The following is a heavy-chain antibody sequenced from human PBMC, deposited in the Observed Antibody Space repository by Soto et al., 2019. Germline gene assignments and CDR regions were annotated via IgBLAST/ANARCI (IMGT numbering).Heavy chain of an antibody. V-gene: IGHV4-34*01. CDR1: DGSLTEYH. J-gene: IGHJ5*02. D-gene: IGHD1-1*01. CDR2: VSHHGTS. Sequence: SETLSLTCVVYDGSLTEYHWSWVRQTPGKGLEWIGEVSHHGTSHYNPSLGSRVIMSFDTSKDQFSLTLQSVTAADTGIYYCARGQSEVDVCSPTPVPCDHWGPGTPVTVSS. CDR3: ARGQSEVDVCSPTPVPCDH.